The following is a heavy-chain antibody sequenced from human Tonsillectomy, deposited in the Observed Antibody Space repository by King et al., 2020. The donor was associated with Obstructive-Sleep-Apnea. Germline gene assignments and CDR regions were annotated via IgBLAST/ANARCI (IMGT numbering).Heavy chain of an antibody. CDR1: GFTVSSNH. D-gene: IGHD3-10*01. CDR2: IYNGGST. Sequence: VQLVESGETLVQPGGSLRLSCAASGFTVSSNHMSWVRQAPGKGLEWVSIIYNGGSTYYGDSVKGRFTVSRDNSKNTLYLQMNSLRVEDTAVYYCARDGDYYASGSYAWGQGTLVTVSS. V-gene: IGHV3-66*01. CDR3: ARDGDYYASGSYA. J-gene: IGHJ4*02.